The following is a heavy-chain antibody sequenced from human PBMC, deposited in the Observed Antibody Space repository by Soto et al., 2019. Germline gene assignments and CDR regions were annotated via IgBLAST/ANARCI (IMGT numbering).Heavy chain of an antibody. Sequence: SETLSLTCTVSGGSISSSSYYWGWIRQPPGKGLEWIGSIYYNGSTHYNPSLTSRVTISVDMSKNRLSLTLTSVTAADTAVYYCARSFYPWGQGTLVTAPQ. CDR3: ARSFYP. V-gene: IGHV4-39*07. J-gene: IGHJ5*02. CDR2: IYYNGST. CDR1: GGSISSSSYY.